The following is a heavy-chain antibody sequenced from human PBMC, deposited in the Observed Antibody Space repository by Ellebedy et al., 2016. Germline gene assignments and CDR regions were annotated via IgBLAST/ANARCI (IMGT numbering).Heavy chain of an antibody. D-gene: IGHD3-10*01. Sequence: SQTLSLTXXISGDSVSSDSATWNWIRQSPSRGLEWLGRTYYRSKWNNDYAVPVKGRIAINPDTSKNQVSLQLNSVTPEDTAVYYCARSSGRVDSWGQGTLVTVSS. CDR1: GDSVSSDSAT. CDR2: TYYRSKWNN. CDR3: ARSSGRVDS. J-gene: IGHJ4*02. V-gene: IGHV6-1*01.